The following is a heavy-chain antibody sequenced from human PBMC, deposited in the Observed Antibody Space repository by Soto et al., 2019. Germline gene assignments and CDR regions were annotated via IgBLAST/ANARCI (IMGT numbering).Heavy chain of an antibody. J-gene: IGHJ6*02. Sequence: GASVKVSCKTSGYNFTSHYLHWVRQAPGQRLESMGIIYPRGGSTIYGQKFQGKVTMTRDTSTHTLYMELSSLRSEDTAIYYCARVGYSSTGTTLYFHGLDVWGQGTTVTVSS. CDR2: IYPRGGST. V-gene: IGHV1-46*01. D-gene: IGHD3-22*01. CDR3: ARVGYSSTGTTLYFHGLDV. CDR1: GYNFTSHY.